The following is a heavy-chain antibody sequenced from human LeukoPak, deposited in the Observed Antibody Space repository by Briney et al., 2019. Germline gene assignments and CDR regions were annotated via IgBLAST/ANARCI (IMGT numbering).Heavy chain of an antibody. Sequence: GGSLRLSCAASRFTFSSYAMSWVRQAPGKGLEWVSAISGSGGSTYYADSVKGRFTISRDTFENTVHLEMSDLRVEDTAVYYCARTGWGAYGMDVWGPGTTVTVSS. CDR2: ISGSGGST. D-gene: IGHD1-14*01. J-gene: IGHJ6*02. CDR1: RFTFSSYA. V-gene: IGHV3-23*01. CDR3: ARTGWGAYGMDV.